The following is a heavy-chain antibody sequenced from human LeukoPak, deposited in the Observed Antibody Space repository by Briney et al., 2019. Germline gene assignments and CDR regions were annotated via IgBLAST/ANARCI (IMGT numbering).Heavy chain of an antibody. D-gene: IGHD3-3*01. J-gene: IGHJ3*01. CDR1: GFTFSDYA. CDR3: ARDRSGYANDAFDL. CDR2: ISYGGTNK. Sequence: PGSSLRLSCAASGFTFSDYAMHWVRQAPGKGLEWVAVISYGGTNKYYADSVKGRFTISRDNSKNTMFLQMNSLRAEDTAVYHCARDRSGYANDAFDLWGQGTMVTVSS. V-gene: IGHV3-30-3*01.